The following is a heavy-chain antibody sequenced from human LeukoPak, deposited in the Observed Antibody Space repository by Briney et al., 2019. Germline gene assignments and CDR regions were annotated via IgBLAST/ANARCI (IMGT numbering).Heavy chain of an antibody. CDR1: GFTFDDYA. Sequence: GGSLRLSCAASGFTFDDYAMHWVRQAPGKGLEWVSGISWNSGSIGYADSVKGRFTISRDNSKNTLYLQMNSLRAEDTAVYYCAKVGPNYYGDYFDYWGQGTLVTVSS. J-gene: IGHJ4*02. V-gene: IGHV3-9*01. D-gene: IGHD4-17*01. CDR3: AKVGPNYYGDYFDY. CDR2: ISWNSGSI.